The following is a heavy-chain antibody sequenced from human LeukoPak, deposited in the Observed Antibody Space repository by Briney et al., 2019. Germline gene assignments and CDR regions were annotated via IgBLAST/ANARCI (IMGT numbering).Heavy chain of an antibody. Sequence: SQTLSLTCTVSGGSISSGSYYWSWIRQPAGKGLEWIGTNSGYTYYNPSLKSRVTISVDTSKNQFSLKLSSVTAADTAVYYCAKHYMGSSYNRGLDYWGQGTLVTVSS. V-gene: IGHV4-39*01. CDR1: GGSISSGSYY. CDR3: AKHYMGSSYNRGLDY. CDR2: NSGYT. D-gene: IGHD3-10*01. J-gene: IGHJ4*02.